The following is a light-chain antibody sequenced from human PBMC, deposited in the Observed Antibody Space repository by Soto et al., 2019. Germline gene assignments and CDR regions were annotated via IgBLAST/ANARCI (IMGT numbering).Light chain of an antibody. V-gene: IGLV2-14*03. CDR2: DVN. J-gene: IGLJ2*01. Sequence: QSALTQPASVSGSPGQSITISCTGTSSDIGAYNFVSWYQQHPGKAPKLMLYDVNIRPSGVSNSFSGSKSGNTASLTISGLQAEDEADYYCTSWTTSTTMIFGGGTKVTV. CDR1: SSDIGAYNF. CDR3: TSWTTSTTMI.